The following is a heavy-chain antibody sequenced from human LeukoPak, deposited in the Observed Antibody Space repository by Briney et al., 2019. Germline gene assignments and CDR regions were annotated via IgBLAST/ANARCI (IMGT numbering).Heavy chain of an antibody. J-gene: IGHJ6*03. Sequence: PGGSLRLSCAASAFTFSSFGMHWVRQAPGKGLGWVAFIRYDGSNKYYADSVRGRFTISRDNSKNTLYLQTNSLRAEDTAVYYCAKCVFGYYYYMDGWGKGTTVAIS. V-gene: IGHV3-30*02. CDR2: IRYDGSNK. CDR1: AFTFSSFG. CDR3: AKCVFGYYYYMDG. D-gene: IGHD3-16*01.